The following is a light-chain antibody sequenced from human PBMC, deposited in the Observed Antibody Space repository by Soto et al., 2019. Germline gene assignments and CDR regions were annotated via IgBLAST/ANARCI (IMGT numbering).Light chain of an antibody. CDR1: SNDVDSHNF. Sequence: QPVLTQPASVSGSPGQSITISCTGTSNDVDSHNFVSWYKQHPGKAPKLMIYEGDRRPSGVSNRLSGSKSGNTASLTISGLQAEDEANYYCCSYVGSSIWVFGGGTKVTVL. CDR3: CSYVGSSIWV. J-gene: IGLJ3*02. V-gene: IGLV2-23*01. CDR2: EGD.